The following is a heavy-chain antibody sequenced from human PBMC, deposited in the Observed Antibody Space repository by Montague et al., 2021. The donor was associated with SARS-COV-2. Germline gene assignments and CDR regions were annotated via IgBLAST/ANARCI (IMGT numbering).Heavy chain of an antibody. CDR1: GGSLSGDH. J-gene: IGHJ2*01. Sequence: SETLSLTCAVYGGSLSGDHWSWIRQPPGKGLEWIGEVNHSGHTNYNVSLKSRVTMSVDTSKSQFSLKVRSVTAADTAVYYCAREDAGDWYFDLWGRGTLVTVSS. D-gene: IGHD1-1*01. CDR2: VNHSGHT. V-gene: IGHV4-34*01. CDR3: AREDAGDWYFDL.